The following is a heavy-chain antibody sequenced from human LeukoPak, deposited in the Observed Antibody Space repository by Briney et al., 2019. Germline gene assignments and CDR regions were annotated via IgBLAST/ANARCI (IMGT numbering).Heavy chain of an antibody. CDR1: GYTFMNYD. Sequence: ASVKVSCRASGYTFMNYDITWVRQAPGQGLEWMGRISTSNGNTNYAQKLQGRVTMTTDTSTSTAYMELRSLRSDDTAVYYCARDLLYFDWLAYWGQGTLVTVSS. J-gene: IGHJ4*02. D-gene: IGHD3-9*01. CDR2: ISTSNGNT. CDR3: ARDLLYFDWLAY. V-gene: IGHV1-18*01.